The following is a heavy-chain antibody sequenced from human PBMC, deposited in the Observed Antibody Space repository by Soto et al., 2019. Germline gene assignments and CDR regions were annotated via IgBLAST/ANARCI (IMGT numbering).Heavy chain of an antibody. Sequence: PGGSLRLSCATSGFSFSTYNMNWVRQAPGKGLEWVSSINDRSNYKYYTDSVKGRFAISRDNPKNSLYLQMDSLRVEDTAVYYCVREDGLVGSNSAFDYWGQGTLVTVSS. V-gene: IGHV3-21*01. CDR3: VREDGLVGSNSAFDY. CDR2: INDRSNYK. D-gene: IGHD1-26*01. J-gene: IGHJ4*02. CDR1: GFSFSTYN.